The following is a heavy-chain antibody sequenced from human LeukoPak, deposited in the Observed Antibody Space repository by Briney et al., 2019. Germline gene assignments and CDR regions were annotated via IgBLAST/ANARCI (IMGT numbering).Heavy chain of an antibody. Sequence: SQTLSLTCTVSGGSISSDLYYWNWIRQPAAKGLEWIGRIYTSGSTNYNPSLKSRVTISVDTSQNQFSLKLSTVTAADTAVYYCARARDLIPIGAFDIWGQGTMVTVSS. CDR2: IYTSGST. CDR1: GGSISSDLYY. D-gene: IGHD2-21*01. V-gene: IGHV4-61*02. CDR3: ARARDLIPIGAFDI. J-gene: IGHJ3*02.